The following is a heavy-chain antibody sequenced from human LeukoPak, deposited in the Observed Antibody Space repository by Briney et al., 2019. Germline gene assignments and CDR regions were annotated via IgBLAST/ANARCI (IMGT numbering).Heavy chain of an antibody. J-gene: IGHJ4*02. V-gene: IGHV3-48*03. CDR2: ISSSGSNI. D-gene: IGHD5-18*01. CDR3: ARVLVDTAMVTLFDY. Sequence: PGGSLRLSCAASGFTFSSYEMNWVRQAPGEGLVGVSYISSSGSNIYYADSVKGRFTIPRDNAKNSLYLQMNSLRAEDRAVYYCARVLVDTAMVTLFDYWGEGPLVTVSS. CDR1: GFTFSSYE.